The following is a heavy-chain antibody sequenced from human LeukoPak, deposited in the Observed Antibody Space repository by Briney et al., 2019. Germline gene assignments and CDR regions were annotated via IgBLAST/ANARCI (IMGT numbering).Heavy chain of an antibody. V-gene: IGHV4-59*01. CDR3: ARASPIAVAGIWAD. D-gene: IGHD6-19*01. Sequence: PSETLSLTCTVSGGSISSYYWSWIRRPPGKGLEWIGYIYYSGSTNYNPSLKSRVTISVDTSKSQFSLKLSSVTAADTAVYYCARASPIAVAGIWADWGQGTLVTVSS. CDR2: IYYSGST. J-gene: IGHJ4*02. CDR1: GGSISSYY.